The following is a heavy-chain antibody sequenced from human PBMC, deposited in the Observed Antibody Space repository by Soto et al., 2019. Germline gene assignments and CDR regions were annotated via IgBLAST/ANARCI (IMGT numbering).Heavy chain of an antibody. CDR3: ARGLQFDPHFHPNWFDP. D-gene: IGHD4-4*01. J-gene: IGHJ5*02. CDR2: IYYSGST. Sequence: QVQLQESGPGLVKPSQTLSLTCTVSGGSISSGDYYWSWIRQPPGKGLEWIGYIYYSGSTYYNPSLKSRVTISVDTSKNQFSLKLSSVTAADTAVYYCARGLQFDPHFHPNWFDPWGQGTLVTVSS. CDR1: GGSISSGDYY. V-gene: IGHV4-30-4*01.